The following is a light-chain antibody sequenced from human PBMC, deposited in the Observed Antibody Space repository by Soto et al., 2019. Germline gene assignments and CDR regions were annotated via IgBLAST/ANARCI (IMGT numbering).Light chain of an antibody. CDR1: QSISTTY. Sequence: EIVLTQSPGTLSLSPGERATLSCRASQSISTTYLAWYQQKPGQAPRALIYGTSNRAAGIPARFSGSGSGTDFTLTISSLQPEDFAVYFCHHYADSPFTFGPGTTV. J-gene: IGKJ3*01. CDR3: HHYADSPFT. CDR2: GTS. V-gene: IGKV3-20*01.